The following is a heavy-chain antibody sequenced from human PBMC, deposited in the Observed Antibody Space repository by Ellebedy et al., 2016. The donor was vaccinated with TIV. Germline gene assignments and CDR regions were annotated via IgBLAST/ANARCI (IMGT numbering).Heavy chain of an antibody. CDR2: ISNDGSSA. CDR1: GFIFSSYG. CDR3: ARDGPTSWFGNENY. J-gene: IGHJ4*02. D-gene: IGHD3-10*01. Sequence: PGGSLRLSCAASGFIFSSYGMHWVRQAPGKGLEWVALISNDGSSAEYADSVKGRFTISRDSSKNTLTLQMNSLRPEDTAVYYCARDGPTSWFGNENYWGQGTLVTVSS. V-gene: IGHV3-30*03.